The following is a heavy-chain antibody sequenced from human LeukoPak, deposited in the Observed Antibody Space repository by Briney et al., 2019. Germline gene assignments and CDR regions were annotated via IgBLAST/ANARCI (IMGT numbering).Heavy chain of an antibody. Sequence: ASVKVSCKASGYTFTSYGISWVRQAPGQGLEWMGWISAYNGNTNYAQKLQGRVTMTTDTSTSTAYMELRSLRSDDTAVYYCARAHGTSWRWYYYYYMDVWGKGTTVTVSS. D-gene: IGHD2-2*01. J-gene: IGHJ6*03. CDR2: ISAYNGNT. V-gene: IGHV1-18*01. CDR1: GYTFTSYG. CDR3: ARAHGTSWRWYYYYYMDV.